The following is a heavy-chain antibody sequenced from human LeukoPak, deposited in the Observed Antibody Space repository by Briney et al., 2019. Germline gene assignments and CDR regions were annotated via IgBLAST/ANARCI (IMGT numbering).Heavy chain of an antibody. CDR2: IKQDGSEK. Sequence: GGSLRLSCAASGFTFSSYWMSWGRQAPGKGLEWGANIKQDGSEKYYVDSVKGRFTISRDNAKNSLYLQMNSLRAEDTAVYYCARDSPSSTSWGYWGQGTLVTVSS. CDR3: ARDSPSSTSWGY. V-gene: IGHV3-7*01. CDR1: GFTFSSYW. J-gene: IGHJ4*02. D-gene: IGHD2-2*01.